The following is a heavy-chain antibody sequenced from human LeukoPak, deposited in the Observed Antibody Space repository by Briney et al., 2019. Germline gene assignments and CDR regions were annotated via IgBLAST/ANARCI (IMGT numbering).Heavy chain of an antibody. Sequence: GASVKVSCKASGYTVTDYYIHWMRQAPGQGLEWMGWINPKSGVTTYAQKFQGRVTMTRDTSITTAYMELTRLRSDDTTIYYCARERNYGDYGNAFDVWGQGTKVTVSS. V-gene: IGHV1-2*02. CDR2: INPKSGVT. J-gene: IGHJ3*01. CDR1: GYTVTDYY. CDR3: ARERNYGDYGNAFDV. D-gene: IGHD4-17*01.